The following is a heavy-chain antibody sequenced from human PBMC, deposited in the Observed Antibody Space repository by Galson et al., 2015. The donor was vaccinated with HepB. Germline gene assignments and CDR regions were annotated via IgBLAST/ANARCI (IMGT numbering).Heavy chain of an antibody. D-gene: IGHD2-15*01. CDR3: AREQALYCSGGSCYGGHDDY. Sequence: SLRLSCAASGFTFSSYWMHWVRQVPGKGLVWVSRINSDGTYVNYADSGQGRFTISRDNAKNSLYLQMNSLRAEDTAVYYCAREQALYCSGGSCYGGHDDYWGQGTLVTVSS. CDR2: INSDGTYV. V-gene: IGHV3-74*01. CDR1: GFTFSSYW. J-gene: IGHJ4*02.